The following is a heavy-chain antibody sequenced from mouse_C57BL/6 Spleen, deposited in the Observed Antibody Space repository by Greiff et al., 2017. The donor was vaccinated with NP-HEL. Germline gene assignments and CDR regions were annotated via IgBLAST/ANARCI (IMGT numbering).Heavy chain of an antibody. CDR3: TLVYYGSSYGDYFDY. CDR2: IRLKSDNYAT. V-gene: IGHV6-3*01. J-gene: IGHJ2*01. Sequence: EVMLVESGGGLVQPGGSMKLSCVASGFTFSNYWMNWVRQSPEKGLEWVAQIRLKSDNYATHYAESVKGRFTISRDDSKSSVYLQMNNLRAEDTGIYYCTLVYYGSSYGDYFDYWGQGTTLTVSS. CDR1: GFTFSNYW. D-gene: IGHD1-1*01.